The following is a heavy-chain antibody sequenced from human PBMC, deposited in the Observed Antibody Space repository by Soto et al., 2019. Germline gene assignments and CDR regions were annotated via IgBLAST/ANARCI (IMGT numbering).Heavy chain of an antibody. Sequence: GGSLRLSCAASGFTVSSNYMSWVRQAPGKGLEWVSVIYSGGSTYYADSVKGRFTISRDNSKNTLYLQMNSLRAEDTAVYYCARERTYGSGSYIDYWGQGTLVTVSS. CDR1: GFTVSSNY. CDR3: ARERTYGSGSYIDY. CDR2: IYSGGST. D-gene: IGHD3-10*01. J-gene: IGHJ4*02. V-gene: IGHV3-53*01.